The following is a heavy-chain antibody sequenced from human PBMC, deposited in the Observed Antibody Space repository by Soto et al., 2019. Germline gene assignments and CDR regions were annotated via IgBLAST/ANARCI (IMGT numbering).Heavy chain of an antibody. D-gene: IGHD6-13*01. J-gene: IGHJ4*02. CDR2: ISTYNGKT. V-gene: IGHV1-18*01. CDR1: GYTFSTYP. CDR3: ARDRVEAALGTFDQ. Sequence: VASVKVSCKTSGYTFSTYPISWVRQAPGQGLEWVGWISTYNGKTNYGQKFQGRVTITTDTSTSTAYMDLRNLRSDDTAVYYCARDRVEAALGTFDQWGQGTLVTVSS.